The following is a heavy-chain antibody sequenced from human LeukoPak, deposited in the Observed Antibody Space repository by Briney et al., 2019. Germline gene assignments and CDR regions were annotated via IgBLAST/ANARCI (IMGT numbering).Heavy chain of an antibody. CDR1: GGSINSGSYF. Sequence: SETLSLTCTVSGGSINSGSYFWSWIRQPAGKGLEWIGRIYTSGSTNYNPSLKSRVTISVDTSKNQFSLKLSSVTAADTAVYYCARVTGYYAGAFDIWGQGTMVTVSS. D-gene: IGHD3-9*01. CDR2: IYTSGST. V-gene: IGHV4-61*02. J-gene: IGHJ3*02. CDR3: ARVTGYYAGAFDI.